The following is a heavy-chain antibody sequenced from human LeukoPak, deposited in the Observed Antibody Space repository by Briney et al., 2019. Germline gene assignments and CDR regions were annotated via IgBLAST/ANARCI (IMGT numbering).Heavy chain of an antibody. CDR3: ARHRSSWLIDY. CDR1: GFTFNTYA. Sequence: GGSLRLSCAASGFTFNTYAMSWVRQAPWERLQWVSGISDSGGNTYYADSARGRFTISRDNSKNTLYLQMNSLRAEDTAVYYCARHRSSWLIDYWGQGTLVTVSS. D-gene: IGHD6-6*01. V-gene: IGHV3-23*01. CDR2: ISDSGGNT. J-gene: IGHJ4*02.